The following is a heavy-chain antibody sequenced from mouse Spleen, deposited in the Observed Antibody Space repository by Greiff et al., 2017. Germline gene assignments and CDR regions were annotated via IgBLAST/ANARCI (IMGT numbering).Heavy chain of an antibody. J-gene: IGHJ2*01. D-gene: IGHD2-3*01. CDR3: ARRDYDYLDY. V-gene: IGHV5-17*01. Sequence: DVMLVESGGGLVKPGGSVKLSCAASGFTFSDYGMHWVRQAPEKGLEWVAYISSGSSTIYYADTVKGRFTISRDNAENTLFLQMTSLRSEDTAMYYCARRDYDYLDYWGQGTTLTVSS. CDR1: GFTFSDYG. CDR2: ISSGSSTI.